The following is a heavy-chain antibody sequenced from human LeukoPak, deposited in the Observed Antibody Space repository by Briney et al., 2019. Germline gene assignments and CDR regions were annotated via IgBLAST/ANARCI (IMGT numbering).Heavy chain of an antibody. CDR3: ARDPGYCFNGVCPDDAFDT. J-gene: IGHJ3*02. Sequence: GGSLRLSCAASGFTFSSYSMNWVRQAPGKGLEWVSSISSSSSYIYYADSVKGRFTISRDNSKNTLYLQMNSLRAEDTAVYYCARDPGYCFNGVCPDDAFDTWGQGTMVTVSS. CDR2: ISSSSSYI. D-gene: IGHD2-8*01. CDR1: GFTFSSYS. V-gene: IGHV3-21*01.